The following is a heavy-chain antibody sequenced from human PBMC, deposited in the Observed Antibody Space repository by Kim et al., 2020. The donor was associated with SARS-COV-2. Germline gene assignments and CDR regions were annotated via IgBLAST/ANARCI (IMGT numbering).Heavy chain of an antibody. V-gene: IGHV3-30*18. J-gene: IGHJ6*04. D-gene: IGHD3-10*01. CDR1: GFTFSSYG. CDR3: AKESGSGSYYAWTYYYYGMDV. Sequence: GGSLRLSCAASGFTFSSYGMHWVRQAPGKGLEWVAVISYDGSNKYYANSVKGRFTISRDNSKKTLYLQMNSLRAEDTAVYYCAKESGSGSYYAWTYYYYGMDVWRKGNTLTVSS. CDR2: ISYDGSNK.